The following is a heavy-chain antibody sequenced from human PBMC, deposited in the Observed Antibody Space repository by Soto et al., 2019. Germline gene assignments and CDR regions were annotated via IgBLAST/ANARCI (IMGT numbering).Heavy chain of an antibody. Sequence: GGTLSLSCVASGFNFDTYALHGVRQGAGKGLQWVALISYEGSNTYYADSVRGRFTISRDNSKNTLYLQINALTPEDTAVYYCARVTPGNNLYYFSGLDVWGQGTSVTVSS. V-gene: IGHV3-30-3*01. CDR2: ISYEGSNT. J-gene: IGHJ6*02. D-gene: IGHD1-1*01. CDR3: ARVTPGNNLYYFSGLDV. CDR1: GFNFDTYA.